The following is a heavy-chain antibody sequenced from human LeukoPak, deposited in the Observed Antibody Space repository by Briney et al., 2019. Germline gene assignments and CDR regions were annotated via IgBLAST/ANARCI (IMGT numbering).Heavy chain of an antibody. D-gene: IGHD3-22*01. CDR1: GFTFSSYA. CDR3: AKDLQYYYDSSGIDY. J-gene: IGHJ4*02. CDR2: ISGSGGST. Sequence: PGGSLRLSCAASGFTFSSYAMSWVRQAPGKGLEWVSAISGSGGSTYYADSVKGRFTISRDNSKNTLYLQMNSLRAEDTAVYYCAKDLQYYYDSSGIDYWGQGTLVTVSS. V-gene: IGHV3-23*01.